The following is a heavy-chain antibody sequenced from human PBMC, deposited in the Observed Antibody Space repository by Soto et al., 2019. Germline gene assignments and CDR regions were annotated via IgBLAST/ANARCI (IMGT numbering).Heavy chain of an antibody. D-gene: IGHD2-15*01. Sequence: PSATLSLTCNVSGGSVSGYYWSWIRQHPGKGLEWIGYIYYSGSTYYNPSLKSRVTISVDTSKNQFSLTLTSVTAADTAVYYCARQCRGVTCHWFVPWGQGTLVTVSS. V-gene: IGHV4-59*08. CDR3: ARQCRGVTCHWFVP. CDR1: GGSVSGYY. CDR2: IYYSGST. J-gene: IGHJ5*02.